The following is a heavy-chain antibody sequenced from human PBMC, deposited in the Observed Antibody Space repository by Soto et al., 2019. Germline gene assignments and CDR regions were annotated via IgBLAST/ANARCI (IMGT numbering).Heavy chain of an antibody. Sequence: EVQLLESGGGLVQPGGSLRLSCAASGFTFSSYAMRWVRQAPGKGLEWVSTISGSGGSTYYTDSVKGRFTISRDNSKNTLYMQMNSLRAEDTAVYYCAKGFAGSWIQLWLPGAFDIWGQGTMVTVSS. J-gene: IGHJ3*02. D-gene: IGHD5-18*01. CDR2: ISGSGGST. V-gene: IGHV3-23*01. CDR3: AKGFAGSWIQLWLPGAFDI. CDR1: GFTFSSYA.